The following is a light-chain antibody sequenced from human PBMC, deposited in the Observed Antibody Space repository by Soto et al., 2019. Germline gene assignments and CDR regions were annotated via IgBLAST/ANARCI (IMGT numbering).Light chain of an antibody. CDR3: YSYAGNSIYV. Sequence: QSALTQPASVSGSPGQSITISCTGTSSDVGSYNLVSWYQQHPGKAPKVVIYEASKRPSGVSNRFSGSKSGNTASLTISGLQSEDEADYYCYSYAGNSIYVFGTGTKLTVL. CDR2: EAS. V-gene: IGLV2-23*01. CDR1: SSDVGSYNL. J-gene: IGLJ1*01.